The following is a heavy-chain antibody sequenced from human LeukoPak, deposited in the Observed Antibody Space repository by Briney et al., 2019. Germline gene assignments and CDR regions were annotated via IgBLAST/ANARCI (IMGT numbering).Heavy chain of an antibody. V-gene: IGHV3-48*01. CDR2: IGSGGNSI. D-gene: IGHD2-21*02. CDR3: ARDDIPLGTASRGGAFDL. J-gene: IGHJ3*01. Sequence: GGSLRLSCAASGFTFRSYSMNWVRQAPGEGLEWVSYIGSGGNSIYYADSVKGRFTISRDNAKNSLFLQMNSLRVEDTAVYYCARDDIPLGTASRGGAFDLWGQGTMVTVSS. CDR1: GFTFRSYS.